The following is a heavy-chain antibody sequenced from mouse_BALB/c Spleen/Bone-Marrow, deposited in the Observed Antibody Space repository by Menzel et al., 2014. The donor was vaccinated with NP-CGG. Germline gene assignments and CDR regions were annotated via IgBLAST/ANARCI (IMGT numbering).Heavy chain of an antibody. CDR1: GYNFTSYW. V-gene: IGHV1-55*01. J-gene: IGHJ3*01. CDR2: IYPGSGST. CDR3: ARFSQLGLLAY. Sequence: VKPQESGAELVKPGTSVKLSCKASGYNFTSYWINWVKLRPGQGLEWIGDIYPGSGSTNYNEKFKSKATLTVDTSSSTAYMQLSSLASEDSALYYCARFSQLGLLAYWGQGTLVTVSA. D-gene: IGHD3-1*01.